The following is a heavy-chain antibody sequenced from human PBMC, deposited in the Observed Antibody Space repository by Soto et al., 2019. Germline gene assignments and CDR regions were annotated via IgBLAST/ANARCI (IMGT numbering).Heavy chain of an antibody. CDR3: ARGSRVLDPP. J-gene: IGHJ5*02. CDR1: GYTFTIYD. V-gene: IGHV1-8*01. CDR2: MNPNSGNT. Sequence: ASVKVSCTASGYTFTIYDINWLRQATGQGLEWMGWMNPNSGNTGYAQQFQGRITMTRDTSISTAYSELSSLRSEDTAVYFCARGSRVLDPPWGQGTLVTSPQ.